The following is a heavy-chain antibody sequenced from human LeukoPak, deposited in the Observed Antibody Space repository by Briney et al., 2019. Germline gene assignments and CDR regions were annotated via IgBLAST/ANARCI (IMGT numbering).Heavy chain of an antibody. CDR3: ARAKYDSAGYYYSGFDI. D-gene: IGHD3-22*01. Sequence: GSLRLSCAGSGFTFSDYYMGWIRQAPGKGLEWVSYITSSGSSIYYADSVKGRFTMSRDNAKKSLYLQMNSLRAEDTAVYYCARAKYDSAGYYYSGFDIWGQGTMVTVSS. CDR2: ITSSGSSI. J-gene: IGHJ3*02. CDR1: GFTFSDYY. V-gene: IGHV3-11*04.